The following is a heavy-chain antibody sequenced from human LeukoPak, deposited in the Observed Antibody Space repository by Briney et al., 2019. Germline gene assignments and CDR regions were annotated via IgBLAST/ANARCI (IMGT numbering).Heavy chain of an antibody. D-gene: IGHD2-2*01. CDR3: ARGPCSTSCHRSWYFDY. CDR2: INHSGST. V-gene: IGHV4-34*01. J-gene: IGHJ4*02. Sequence: PSETLSLTCAVYGGSFSGYYWTWIRQPPGEGLEWIGEINHSGSTTYKPSLKSRVTISVDTSKNHFSLRLTSVTAADTAVYYCARGPCSTSCHRSWYFDYWGQGTLVTVSS. CDR1: GGSFSGYY.